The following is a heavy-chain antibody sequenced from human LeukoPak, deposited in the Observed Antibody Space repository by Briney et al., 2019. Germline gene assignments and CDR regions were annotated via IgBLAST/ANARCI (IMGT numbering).Heavy chain of an antibody. Sequence: GGSLRLSCAASGFTFNNYGMHRVRQAPGKGLEWLAFIRYDGSNTYYADSVKGRFTVSRDDSKNTLYLQMNSLRAEDTAVYYCAKTGNPPTGDYWGQGTLVSVSS. D-gene: IGHD1-1*01. J-gene: IGHJ4*02. CDR3: AKTGNPPTGDY. V-gene: IGHV3-30*02. CDR1: GFTFNNYG. CDR2: IRYDGSNT.